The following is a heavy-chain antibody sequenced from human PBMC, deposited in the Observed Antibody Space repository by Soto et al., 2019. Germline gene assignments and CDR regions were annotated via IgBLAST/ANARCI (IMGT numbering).Heavy chain of an antibody. J-gene: IGHJ6*03. V-gene: IGHV3-21*01. CDR2: ISSSSSYI. CDR3: ARGLDCSGGSCYSGYYYYYMDV. CDR1: GFTFSSYS. Sequence: GESLKISCAASGFTFSSYSMNWVRQAPGKGLEWVSSISSSSSYIYYADSVKGRFTISRDNAKNSLYLQMNSLRAEDTAVYYCARGLDCSGGSCYSGYYYYYMDVWGKGTTVTVSS. D-gene: IGHD2-15*01.